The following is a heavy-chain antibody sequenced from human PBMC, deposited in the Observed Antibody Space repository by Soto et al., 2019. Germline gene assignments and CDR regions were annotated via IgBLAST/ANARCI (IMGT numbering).Heavy chain of an antibody. CDR3: AALGNTALEPFDY. D-gene: IGHD5-18*01. Sequence: GASVKVSCKASGFTFTSSAVQWVRQARGQRLEWIGWIVVGSGNTNYAQKFQERVTITRDMSTSTAYMELSSLRSEDTAVYYCAALGNTALEPFDYWGQGTLVTVSS. J-gene: IGHJ4*02. CDR1: GFTFTSSA. V-gene: IGHV1-58*01. CDR2: IVVGSGNT.